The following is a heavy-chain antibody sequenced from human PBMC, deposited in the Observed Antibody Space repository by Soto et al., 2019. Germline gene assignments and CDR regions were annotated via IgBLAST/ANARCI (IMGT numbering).Heavy chain of an antibody. Sequence: SVKVSCKASGGTFSSYAISWVRRAPGQGLEWMGGIITIYGTANYAQKFQDRVTITADESTSTAYMELSSLTSEDTAVYYCARDLGSCSAGSCRHNWFDPWGQGTLVTVSS. CDR3: ARDLGSCSAGSCRHNWFDP. J-gene: IGHJ5*02. D-gene: IGHD2-15*01. CDR2: IITIYGTA. CDR1: GGTFSSYA. V-gene: IGHV1-69*13.